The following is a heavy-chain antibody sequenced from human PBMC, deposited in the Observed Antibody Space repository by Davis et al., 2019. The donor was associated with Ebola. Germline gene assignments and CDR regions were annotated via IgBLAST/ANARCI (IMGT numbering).Heavy chain of an antibody. D-gene: IGHD4-17*01. J-gene: IGHJ4*02. CDR3: ARRGVYGDYRYYFDY. Sequence: GSLRLSCTVSGGSISSSSYYWSWIRQPPGKGLEWIGYIYYSGSTNYNPSLKSRVTISVDTSKNQFSLKLSSVTAADTAVYYCARRGVYGDYRYYFDYWGQGTLVTVSS. V-gene: IGHV4-61*05. CDR2: IYYSGST. CDR1: GGSISSSSYY.